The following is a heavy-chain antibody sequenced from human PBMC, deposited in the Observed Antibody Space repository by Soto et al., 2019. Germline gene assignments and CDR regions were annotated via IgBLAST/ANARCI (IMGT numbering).Heavy chain of an antibody. CDR3: ARSVLNYYGSGSYYNTPRYGMDV. CDR1: GGSISSGGYY. V-gene: IGHV4-31*03. CDR2: IYYSGST. Sequence: QVQLQESGPGLVKPSQTLSLTCTVSGGSISSGGYYWSWIRQHPGKGLEWIGYIYYSGSTYYNPSLKSRVTISVDTSKNQFSLKLSSVTAADTAVYYCARSVLNYYGSGSYYNTPRYGMDVWGQGTTVTVSS. D-gene: IGHD3-10*01. J-gene: IGHJ6*02.